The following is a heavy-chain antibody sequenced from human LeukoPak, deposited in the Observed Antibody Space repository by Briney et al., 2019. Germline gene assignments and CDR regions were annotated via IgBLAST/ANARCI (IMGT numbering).Heavy chain of an antibody. CDR2: INYSGST. CDR3: ASHTSGVFDY. V-gene: IGHV4-34*01. CDR1: GGSFSGYY. D-gene: IGHD3-10*01. Sequence: AETLSLTCAVYGGSFSGYYWSWIRQPPGKGLEWIGEINYSGSTNYNPSLKSRVTISVDTSKNQFSLKLSSVTAADTAVYYCASHTSGVFDYWGQGTLVTVSS. J-gene: IGHJ4*02.